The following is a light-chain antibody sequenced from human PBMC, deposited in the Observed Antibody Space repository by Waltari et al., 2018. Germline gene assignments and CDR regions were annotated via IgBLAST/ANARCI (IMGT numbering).Light chain of an antibody. J-gene: IGKJ1*01. CDR1: QSVSKY. CDR2: DAS. CDR3: QKYGTLPAT. V-gene: IGKV3-20*01. Sequence: ELVLTQSPGTLSLSLGERATLSCRASQSVSKYLAWYQQKPGQAPRLLIYDASIRATGIPDRFSGSGWGTDFSLTISRLEPEDFAVYYCQKYGTLPATFGQGTKVQMK.